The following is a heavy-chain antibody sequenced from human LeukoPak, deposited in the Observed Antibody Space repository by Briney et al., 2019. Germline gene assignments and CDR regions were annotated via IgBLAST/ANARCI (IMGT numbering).Heavy chain of an antibody. CDR2: INHSGST. CDR3: ARVRKDYYYYYGMDV. CDR1: GGSFSGYY. Sequence: PSETLSLTCAVYGGSFSGYYWSWIRQPPGKGLEWIGEINHSGSTNYNPSLKSRVTISVDTSKNQFSLKLSSVTAADTAVYYCARVRKDYYYYYGMDVCGQGTTVTVSS. V-gene: IGHV4-34*01. J-gene: IGHJ6*02.